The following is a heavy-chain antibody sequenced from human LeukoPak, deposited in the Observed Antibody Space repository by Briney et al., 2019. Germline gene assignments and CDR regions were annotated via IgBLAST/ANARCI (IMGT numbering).Heavy chain of an antibody. D-gene: IGHD3-22*01. CDR2: IYYSGST. V-gene: IGHV4-59*01. CDR1: GGSISSYY. J-gene: IGHJ4*02. CDR3: AGGGDSGGYYYPMFDY. Sequence: SETLSLTCTVSGGSISSYYWSWIRQPPGKGLELIGYIYYSGSTNYNPSLKSRVTISVDTSKNQFSLKLNSVTAADTAVYYCAGGGDSGGYYYPMFDYWGQGTLVTVSS.